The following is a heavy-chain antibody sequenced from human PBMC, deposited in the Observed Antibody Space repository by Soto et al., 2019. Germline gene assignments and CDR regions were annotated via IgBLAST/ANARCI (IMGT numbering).Heavy chain of an antibody. D-gene: IGHD1-1*01. Sequence: VQLSESGGVQAQPGGSLRLSCAASGVTFSSYAMSWVSQAPGRGLGWVSTVSGAGAYTYYADSVKGRFAISRYNSQTTAYLQMNSLRADDSAVYYFARKSTGNPTLPYWYFALWGRGSLVTVSS. CDR2: VSGAGAYT. CDR3: ARKSTGNPTLPYWYFAL. V-gene: IGHV3-23*01. CDR1: GVTFSSYA. J-gene: IGHJ2*01.